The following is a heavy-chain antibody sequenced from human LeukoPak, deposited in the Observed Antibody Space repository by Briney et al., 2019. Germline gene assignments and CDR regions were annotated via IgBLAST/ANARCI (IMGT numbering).Heavy chain of an antibody. CDR3: ATFDSTGHSFEY. V-gene: IGHV1-46*01. Sequence: ASVKVSCKASGYTFTSYYMHWVRQAPGQGLEWMGIINPSGGSTSYAQKFQGRVTMTRDTSTSTVYMELSSLRSEDTAVYYCATFDSTGHSFEYWGQGTLVTVSS. CDR2: INPSGGST. J-gene: IGHJ4*02. D-gene: IGHD2-2*01. CDR1: GYTFTSYY.